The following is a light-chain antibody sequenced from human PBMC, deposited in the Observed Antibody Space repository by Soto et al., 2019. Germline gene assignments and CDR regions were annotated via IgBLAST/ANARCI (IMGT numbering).Light chain of an antibody. CDR3: QQYNNWPQT. CDR1: QSVSSN. J-gene: IGKJ1*01. Sequence: EIVMTQSPATLSVSPGERATLSCRASQSVSSNLAWYHQKPGQAPRLLIYGSSTRATGIPARVSGSGSGTEFTLTISSLQSEDFAVYFCQQYNNWPQTFGQGTKVEIK. V-gene: IGKV3-15*01. CDR2: GSS.